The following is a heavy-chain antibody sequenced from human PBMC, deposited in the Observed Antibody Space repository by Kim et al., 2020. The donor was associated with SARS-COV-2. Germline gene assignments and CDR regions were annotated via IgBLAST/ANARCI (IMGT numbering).Heavy chain of an antibody. Sequence: GGSLRLSCAASGFTFSSYSMNWVRQAPGKGLEWISSISSSSSYIYYADAVKGRFTISRDNARASLYLQMNSLRAEDTAAYYCARVLTSGWAYFDYCGQG. CDR1: GFTFSSYS. J-gene: IGHJ4*02. CDR2: ISSSSSYI. D-gene: IGHD6-19*01. V-gene: IGHV3-21*04. CDR3: ARVLTSGWAYFDY.